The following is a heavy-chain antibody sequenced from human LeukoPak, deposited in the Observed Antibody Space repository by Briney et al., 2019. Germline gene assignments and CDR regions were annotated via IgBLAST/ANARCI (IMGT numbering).Heavy chain of an antibody. V-gene: IGHV1-18*01. CDR2: ISAYNGNT. Sequence: ASVKVSCKASGYTFTSYGISWVRQAPGQGLEWMGWISAYNGNTNYAQKLQGRVTMTTDTSTSTAYMELSSLRSEDTAVYYCATLKEYYYGSGSHFDYWGQGTLVTVSS. CDR1: GYTFTSYG. J-gene: IGHJ4*02. D-gene: IGHD3-10*01. CDR3: ATLKEYYYGSGSHFDY.